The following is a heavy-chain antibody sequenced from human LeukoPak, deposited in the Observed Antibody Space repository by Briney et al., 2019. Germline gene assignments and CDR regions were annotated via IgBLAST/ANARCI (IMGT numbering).Heavy chain of an antibody. J-gene: IGHJ3*02. CDR1: GFTFDDYA. CDR3: AKPIIAAAEDWSGFDI. CDR2: ISWNSGSI. Sequence: GGSLRLSCAASGFTFDDYAMHWVRQAPGKGLEWVSGISWNSGSIGYADSVKGRFTISRDNAKNSLYLQMNSLRAEDTALYYGAKPIIAAAEDWSGFDIWGQGTMVTVSS. V-gene: IGHV3-9*01. D-gene: IGHD6-13*01.